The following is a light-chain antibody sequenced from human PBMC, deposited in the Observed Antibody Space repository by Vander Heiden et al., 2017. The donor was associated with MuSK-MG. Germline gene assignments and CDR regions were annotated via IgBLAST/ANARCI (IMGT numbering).Light chain of an antibody. CDR2: GAS. V-gene: IGKV3-15*01. CDR1: QSVSSN. J-gene: IGKJ1*01. Sequence: EIVMTQSPATLSVSPGERATLSCRASQSVSSNLAWYQQKPGQAPRLLIYGASNMATGIPDRSSRSGYGTEFTLTSISRQSDDIAVFYALQDDNWKTFAHGTRVEIK. CDR3: LQDDNWKT.